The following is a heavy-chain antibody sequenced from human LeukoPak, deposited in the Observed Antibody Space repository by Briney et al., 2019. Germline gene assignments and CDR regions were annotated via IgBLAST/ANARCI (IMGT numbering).Heavy chain of an antibody. CDR1: GGSIISYF. Sequence: SETLSLTCTVSGGSIISYFWSWIRQPPGKGPEWIGYIFDSGTTNYNPSTNYNPSLKSRVTVSLDTSKNHFSLKLSSVTAADTAVYFCARGGVTTIAQYDYWGQGILVTVFS. CDR2: IFDSGTTNYNPST. CDR3: ARGGVTTIAQYDY. V-gene: IGHV4-59*01. J-gene: IGHJ4*02. D-gene: IGHD5-12*01.